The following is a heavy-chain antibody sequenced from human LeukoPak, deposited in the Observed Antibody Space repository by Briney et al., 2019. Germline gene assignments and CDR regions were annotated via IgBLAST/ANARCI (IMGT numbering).Heavy chain of an antibody. CDR3: ARLYYYDSSGYYPTAFDI. CDR1: GNSFTSYW. J-gene: IGHJ4*02. V-gene: IGHV5-51*01. CDR2: IYPGDSDT. Sequence: GESLKISCKASGNSFTSYWIGWVRQMPGKGLEWMGIIYPGDSDTRYSPSFQGQVTISADKSISTANLQWSSLKASDTAMYYCARLYYYDSSGYYPTAFDIWGQGTLVTVSS. D-gene: IGHD3-22*01.